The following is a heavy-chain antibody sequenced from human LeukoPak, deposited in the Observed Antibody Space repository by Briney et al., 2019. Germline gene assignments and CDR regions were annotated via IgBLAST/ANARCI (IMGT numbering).Heavy chain of an antibody. V-gene: IGHV3-23*01. CDR1: GFTFSSYA. CDR2: ISGSGGST. CDR3: AKGKLWFGESFFDP. J-gene: IGHJ5*02. D-gene: IGHD3-10*01. Sequence: GGSLRLSCAASGFTFSSYAMSWVRQAPGKGLEWVSAISGSGGSTYYADSVKGRFTISRDNSKNTLYLQMNSLRAEDTAVYYCAKGKLWFGESFFDPWGQGTLVTVSP.